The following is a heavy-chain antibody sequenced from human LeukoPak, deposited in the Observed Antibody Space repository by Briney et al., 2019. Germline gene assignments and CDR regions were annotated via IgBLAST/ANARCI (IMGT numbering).Heavy chain of an antibody. CDR2: IYYSGST. V-gene: IGHV4-59*12. Sequence: SETLSLTCTVSGDSITSYYWSWIRQPPGKGLEWIGYIYYSGSTNYDPSLKSRVTISVDKSKNQFSLKLTSVTAADTAVYYCATDQVVGSTRYSWFDPWGQGTLVTVSS. CDR3: ATDQVVGSTRYSWFDP. D-gene: IGHD1-26*01. CDR1: GDSITSYY. J-gene: IGHJ5*02.